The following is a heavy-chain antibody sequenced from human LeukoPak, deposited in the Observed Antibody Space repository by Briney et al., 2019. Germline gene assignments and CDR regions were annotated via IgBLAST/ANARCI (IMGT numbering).Heavy chain of an antibody. J-gene: IGHJ4*02. CDR3: ARANNYYDSSGYYDY. Sequence: TGGSLRLSCAASGFTFSDYYMSWIRQAPGKGLEWVSYISSSSSYTNYADSVKGRFTISRDNAKNSLYLQMNSLRAEDTAVYYCARANNYYDSSGYYDYWGQGTLVTISS. CDR1: GFTFSDYY. D-gene: IGHD3-22*01. V-gene: IGHV3-11*05. CDR2: ISSSSSYT.